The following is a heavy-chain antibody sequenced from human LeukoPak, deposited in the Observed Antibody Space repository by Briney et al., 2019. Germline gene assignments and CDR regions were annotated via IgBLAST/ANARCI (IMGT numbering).Heavy chain of an antibody. CDR1: GFTFSSYS. V-gene: IGHV3-21*01. J-gene: IGHJ4*02. D-gene: IGHD5-24*01. CDR2: ISSSSSYI. Sequence: GSLRLSCAASGFTFSSYSMNWVRQAPGKGLEWVSSISSSSSYIYYADSVKGRFTISRDNAKNSLYLQMNSLRAEDTAVYYCARDSTDGYSPIDYWGQGNLVTVSS. CDR3: ARDSTDGYSPIDY.